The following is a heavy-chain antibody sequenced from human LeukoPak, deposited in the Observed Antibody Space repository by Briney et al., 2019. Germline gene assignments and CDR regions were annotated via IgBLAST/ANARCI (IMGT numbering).Heavy chain of an antibody. J-gene: IGHJ4*02. Sequence: GGSLRLSCAASGFTFSSYGMHWVRQAPGKGLEWVAFIRYDGSNKYYADSVKGRFTISRDNSKNTLYLQMNSLRAEDTAVYYCAKGHPPSRSTSCYRSACFDYWGQGTQVTVSS. V-gene: IGHV3-30*02. CDR3: AKGHPPSRSTSCYRSACFDY. D-gene: IGHD2-2*02. CDR2: IRYDGSNK. CDR1: GFTFSSYG.